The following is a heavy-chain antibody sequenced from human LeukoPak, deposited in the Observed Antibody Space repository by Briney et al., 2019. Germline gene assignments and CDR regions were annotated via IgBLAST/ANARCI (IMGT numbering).Heavy chain of an antibody. CDR2: IYYSGST. CDR3: ARARGSYFFDY. Sequence: PSETLSLTCTVSGGSISSYDWSWIRQPPGKGLEWIGYIYYSGSTNYNPSLNSRVIISVDTSKNQFSRKVSSVTAADTAVYYCARARGSYFFDYWGQGTLVTVSS. J-gene: IGHJ4*02. CDR1: GGSISSYD. D-gene: IGHD1-26*01. V-gene: IGHV4-59*01.